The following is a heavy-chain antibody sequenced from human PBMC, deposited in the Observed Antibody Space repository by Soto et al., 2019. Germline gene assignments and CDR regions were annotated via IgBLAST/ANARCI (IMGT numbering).Heavy chain of an antibody. CDR2: INHSGST. J-gene: IGHJ5*02. D-gene: IGHD3-22*01. CDR3: ARKMPTMIVVVIQNWFDP. Sequence: PSETLSLTCAVYGWSFSGYYWSWIRQPPGQGLEWIGEINHSGSTNYNPSLKSRVTISVDTSKNQFSLKLSSVTAADTAVYYCARKMPTMIVVVIQNWFDPWGQGTLVTVS. CDR1: GWSFSGYY. V-gene: IGHV4-34*01.